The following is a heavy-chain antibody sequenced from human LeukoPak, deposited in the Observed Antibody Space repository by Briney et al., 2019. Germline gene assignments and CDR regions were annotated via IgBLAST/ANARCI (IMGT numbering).Heavy chain of an antibody. CDR3: AKDQIQLWSFDH. D-gene: IGHD5-18*01. Sequence: GGSLRLSCAASGFTFDDYAMHWVRQAPGKGLEWVSLISGDGVSTYYAHSVKGRFTISRDNSKNSLYLQMNSLRTEDTALYYCAKDQIQLWSFDHWGQGTLVTVSS. CDR1: GFTFDDYA. V-gene: IGHV3-43*02. J-gene: IGHJ4*02. CDR2: ISGDGVST.